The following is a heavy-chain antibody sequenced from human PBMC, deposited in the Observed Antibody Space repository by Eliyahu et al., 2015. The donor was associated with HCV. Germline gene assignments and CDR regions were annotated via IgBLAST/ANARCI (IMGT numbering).Heavy chain of an antibody. CDR1: GGSFSGYY. CDR2: INHSGST. D-gene: IGHD6-13*01. CDR3: ARGGRIAAAVTYNWFDP. Sequence: LKPSETLSLTCAVYGGSFSGYYWSWIRQPPGKGLEWIGEINHSGSTNYNPSLKSRVTISVDTSKNQFSLKLSSVTAADTAVYYCARGGRIAAAVTYNWFDPWGQGTLVTVSS. V-gene: IGHV4-34*01. J-gene: IGHJ5*02.